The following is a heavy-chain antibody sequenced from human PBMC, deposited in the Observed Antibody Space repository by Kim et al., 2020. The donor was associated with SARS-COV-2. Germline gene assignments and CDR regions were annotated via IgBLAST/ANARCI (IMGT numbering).Heavy chain of an antibody. V-gene: IGHV3-33*01. Sequence: GGSLRLSCAASGFTFSSYGMHWVRQAPGKGLEWVAVIWYDGSNKYYADSVKGRFTISRDNSKNTLYLQMNSLRAEDRAVYYCARAPTSSSPSYYYYGMDVWGQGTTVTVSS. D-gene: IGHD1-26*01. J-gene: IGHJ6*02. CDR3: ARAPTSSSPSYYYYGMDV. CDR1: GFTFSSYG. CDR2: IWYDGSNK.